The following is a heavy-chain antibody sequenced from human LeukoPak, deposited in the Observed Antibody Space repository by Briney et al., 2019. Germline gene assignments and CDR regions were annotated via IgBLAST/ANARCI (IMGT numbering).Heavy chain of an antibody. CDR1: GFTVSSNY. D-gene: IGHD3-22*01. Sequence: GGSLRLSCAASGFTVSSNYMSWVRQAPGKGLEWVSVIYSGGSTYYADSVEGRFTISRDNSKNTLYLQMNSLRAEDTAVYYCARGPRNHYYDSSGLLDYWGQGTLVTVSP. J-gene: IGHJ4*02. CDR3: ARGPRNHYYDSSGLLDY. CDR2: IYSGGST. V-gene: IGHV3-53*01.